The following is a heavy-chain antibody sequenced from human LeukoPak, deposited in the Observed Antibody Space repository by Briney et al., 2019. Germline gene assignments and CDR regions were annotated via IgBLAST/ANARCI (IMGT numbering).Heavy chain of an antibody. CDR3: ARYSLSREDFQD. V-gene: IGHV4-30-4*07. CDR1: GGSINSGGYS. CDR2: IYDSGST. D-gene: IGHD6-13*01. Sequence: SETLSLTCVVSGGSINSGGYSWSWIRQPPGKGLEWIGYIYDSGSTLYNPSLESRLTISIDTSKNQFSLRLSSVTAADTAVYFCARYSLSREDFQDWGQGTLVTVSS. J-gene: IGHJ1*01.